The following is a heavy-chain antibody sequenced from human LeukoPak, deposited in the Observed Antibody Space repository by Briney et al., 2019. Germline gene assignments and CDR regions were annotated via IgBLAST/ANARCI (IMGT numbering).Heavy chain of an antibody. V-gene: IGHV3-23*01. CDR2: ISGSGGST. Sequence: GGSLRLSCAASGFTFSSYAMSWVRQAPGKGLEWVSAISGSGGSTYYADSVKGRFTISRDNAKNTLFLQTNSLRAEDTAVYYCVQMAPYCGGDCYFDYWGQGTLVTVSS. D-gene: IGHD2-21*02. CDR3: VQMAPYCGGDCYFDY. J-gene: IGHJ4*02. CDR1: GFTFSSYA.